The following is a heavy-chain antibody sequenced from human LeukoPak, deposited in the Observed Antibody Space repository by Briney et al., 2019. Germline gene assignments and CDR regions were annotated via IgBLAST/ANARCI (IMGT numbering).Heavy chain of an antibody. V-gene: IGHV3-20*04. Sequence: PGGSLRLSCAASGFTFSSYILSWVRQAPGKGLEWVSGINWNGGSTGYADSVKGRFTISRDNAKNPLYLQMNGLRAEDTALYYCARVNGYSSSWYADEAAIYPYYFDYWGQGTLVTVSS. D-gene: IGHD6-13*01. CDR3: ARVNGYSSSWYADEAAIYPYYFDY. CDR2: INWNGGST. CDR1: GFTFSSYI. J-gene: IGHJ4*02.